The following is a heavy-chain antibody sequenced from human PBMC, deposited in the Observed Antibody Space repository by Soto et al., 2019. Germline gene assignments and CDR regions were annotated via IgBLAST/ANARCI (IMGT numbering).Heavy chain of an antibody. CDR2: ISYDGSNK. CDR3: ARDGGAY. Sequence: QVQLVESGGGVVQPGRSLRLSCAASGFTFSSYAMHWVRQAPGKGLEWVAVISYDGSNKYYADSVKGRFTISRDNSKNTLYLKMNSLRPEDTALYYCARDGGAYWGQGTLVIVSS. J-gene: IGHJ4*02. CDR1: GFTFSSYA. D-gene: IGHD3-16*01. V-gene: IGHV3-30-3*01.